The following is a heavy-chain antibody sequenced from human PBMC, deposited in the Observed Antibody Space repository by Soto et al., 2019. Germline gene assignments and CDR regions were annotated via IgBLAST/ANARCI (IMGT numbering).Heavy chain of an antibody. V-gene: IGHV3-21*01. CDR2: ISSSSSYI. J-gene: IGHJ3*01. Sequence: EVQLVESGGGLVKPGGSLRLSCAASGFTCSSYSMNWVRQAPGKGLEWVSSISSSSSYIYYADSVKGRFSISRDNAKNPLYLQMNTLRAEDTAGYYCASRDYDSGSVWGQGTMVTVSS. CDR1: GFTCSSYS. CDR3: ASRDYDSGSV. D-gene: IGHD3-10*01.